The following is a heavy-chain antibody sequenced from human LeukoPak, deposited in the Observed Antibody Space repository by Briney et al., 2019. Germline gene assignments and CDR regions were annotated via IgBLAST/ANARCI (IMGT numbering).Heavy chain of an antibody. CDR1: GGTFSSYA. CDR2: IIPVFGTA. CDR3: ARDSPASGSTLLDY. D-gene: IGHD3-10*01. J-gene: IGHJ4*02. V-gene: IGHV1-69*13. Sequence: ASVKVSCKASGGTFSSYAISWVRQAPGQGLEWMGGIIPVFGTANYAQKFQGRVTITADESTSTAYMGLSSLRSEDTAVYYCARDSPASGSTLLDYWGQGTLVTVSS.